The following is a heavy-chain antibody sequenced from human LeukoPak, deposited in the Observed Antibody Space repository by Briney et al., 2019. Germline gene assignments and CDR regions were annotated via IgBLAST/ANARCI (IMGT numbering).Heavy chain of an antibody. CDR3: TTDPAEWIQLWLRSDY. CDR2: IKSKTDGGTT. D-gene: IGHD5-18*01. Sequence: GGSLRLSCAASGFTFSNAWMSWVRQAPGKGLEWVGRIKSKTDGGTTDYAAPVKGRFTISRDDSKNTLYLQMNSLKTEDTAVYYCTTDPAEWIQLWLRSDYWGQGTLVTVSS. J-gene: IGHJ4*02. CDR1: GFTFSNAW. V-gene: IGHV3-15*01.